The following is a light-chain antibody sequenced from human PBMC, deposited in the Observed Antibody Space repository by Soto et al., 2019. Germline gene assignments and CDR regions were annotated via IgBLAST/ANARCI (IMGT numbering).Light chain of an antibody. V-gene: IGKV3-15*01. Sequence: EIAMTQSPATLSVSPGERATLSCRASQSVDSKLAWYQQKPGQGPRLLIYGASNRATGIPARFSGSGSGTEVTLTISSLQSEDFAVYYCQHYSTWLWTFGQGTKVEIK. CDR1: QSVDSK. CDR3: QHYSTWLWT. J-gene: IGKJ1*01. CDR2: GAS.